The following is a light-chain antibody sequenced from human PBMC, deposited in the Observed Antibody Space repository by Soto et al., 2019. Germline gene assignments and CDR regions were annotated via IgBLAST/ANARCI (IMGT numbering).Light chain of an antibody. Sequence: DIVMTQSPDSLAVSLGERATINCKSSQSVLYSSNNKNYLAWYQQKPGQPPKLLIYWASTRESGVPDRFSGSGSGTDFTLTISSLQAEDVAVYYSQQYYSTILTFGGGTKVEIK. CDR2: WAS. CDR1: QSVLYSSNNKNY. J-gene: IGKJ4*01. V-gene: IGKV4-1*01. CDR3: QQYYSTILT.